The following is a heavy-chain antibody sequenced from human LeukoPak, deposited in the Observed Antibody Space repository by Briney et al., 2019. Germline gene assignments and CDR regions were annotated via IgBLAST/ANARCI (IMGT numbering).Heavy chain of an antibody. J-gene: IGHJ4*02. CDR3: VRGKGWTDY. V-gene: IGHV3-7*04. Sequence: GGSLRLSCAASGFTFSNFWMTWVRQAPGKGLEWVANIKQDGSEKYYVDSVRGRFTISRDDAKNSLYLQMNSLRAEDTAVYYCVRGKGWTDYWGQGTLVTVSS. D-gene: IGHD3/OR15-3a*01. CDR2: IKQDGSEK. CDR1: GFTFSNFW.